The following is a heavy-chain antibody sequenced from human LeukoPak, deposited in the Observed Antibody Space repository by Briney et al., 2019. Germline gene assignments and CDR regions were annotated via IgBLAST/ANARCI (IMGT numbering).Heavy chain of an antibody. J-gene: IGHJ6*03. Sequence: GGSLRLSCAASGFTFSSYSMNWVRQAPGKGLEWISYISSDSSTIFYADSVKGRFTISRDNAKNSLYVQMNSLRADDTAIYYCARDGLMDVWGTGTTVTVSS. CDR1: GFTFSSYS. CDR3: ARDGLMDV. V-gene: IGHV3-48*01. CDR2: ISSDSSTI.